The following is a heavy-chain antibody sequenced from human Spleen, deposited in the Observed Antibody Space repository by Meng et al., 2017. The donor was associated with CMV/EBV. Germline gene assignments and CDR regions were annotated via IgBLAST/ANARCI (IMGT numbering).Heavy chain of an antibody. CDR1: GFTFSSYL. V-gene: IGHV3-74*01. D-gene: IGHD5-18*01. Sequence: VLLVVSGGGYVRPWGSVTLSWAASGFTFSSYLMHWVRQAPGTGLVWVSRINSDGSSTSYADSVKGRFTISRDNSKNSLYLQMNSLRAEDTALYYCAKAEGVTPYYFDYWGQGTLVTVSS. CDR2: INSDGSST. J-gene: IGHJ4*02. CDR3: AKAEGVTPYYFDY.